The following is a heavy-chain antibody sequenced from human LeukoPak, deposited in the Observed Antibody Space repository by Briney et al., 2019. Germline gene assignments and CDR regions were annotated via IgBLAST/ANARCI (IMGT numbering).Heavy chain of an antibody. V-gene: IGHV1-8*01. D-gene: IGHD3-3*01. CDR2: MNPNSGNT. CDR3: ARGDYYDFQNGHLDH. J-gene: IGHJ4*02. CDR1: GYTFTSYD. Sequence: ASVKVSCKASGYTFTSYDINWVRQATGQGLEWMGWMNPNSGNTGYAQKFQGRVTMTTDTSTTAYMELRSLRTDDTAVYYCARGDYYDFQNGHLDHWGQGTLLTVSS.